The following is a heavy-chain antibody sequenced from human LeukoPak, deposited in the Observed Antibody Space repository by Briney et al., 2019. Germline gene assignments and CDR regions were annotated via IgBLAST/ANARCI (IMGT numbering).Heavy chain of an antibody. Sequence: GESLRISCKVSGYSFTSYCIGWVRQMPGKGLEWMGIIYPGDSGPTYSPSFQGQVTISVDKSISTAYLQWSSLQASDTAMYYCGMSGDRVPLQDDVFDVWGQGTMVTVST. CDR2: IYPGDSGP. CDR1: GYSFTSYC. J-gene: IGHJ3*01. CDR3: GMSGDRVPLQDDVFDV. V-gene: IGHV5-51*01. D-gene: IGHD1-26*01.